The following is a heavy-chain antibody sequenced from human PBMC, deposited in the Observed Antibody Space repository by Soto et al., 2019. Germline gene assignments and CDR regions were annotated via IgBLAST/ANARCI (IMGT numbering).Heavy chain of an antibody. CDR1: GFSLTTSGVG. Sequence: QITLKESGPTLVEPTQTLTLTCAFSGFSLTTSGVGVGWIRQPPGKALEWLALIYWDGDQRYSPSLKSRLTITKDTPKSQVVLTIANMDPVDTATYYCIPLNPPQHPILNWGQGTLVTVSS. J-gene: IGHJ4*02. D-gene: IGHD2-21*01. CDR3: IPLNPPQHPILN. V-gene: IGHV2-5*02. CDR2: IYWDGDQ.